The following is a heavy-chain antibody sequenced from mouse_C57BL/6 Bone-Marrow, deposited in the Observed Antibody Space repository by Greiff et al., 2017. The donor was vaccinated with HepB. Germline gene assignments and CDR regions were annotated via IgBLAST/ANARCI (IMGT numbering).Heavy chain of an antibody. Sequence: QVTLKESGPGILQPSQTLSLTCSFSGFSLSTFGMGVVWTRQPSGKGLEWLAHIWWDDDKYYNPALKSQLTISKDTSKNQVVLKIANVDTADTATYYCARIHGIYYGNYGYWGQGTTLTVSA. CDR2: IWWDDDK. V-gene: IGHV8-8*01. D-gene: IGHD2-1*01. J-gene: IGHJ2*01. CDR3: ARIHGIYYGNYGY. CDR1: GFSLSTFGMG.